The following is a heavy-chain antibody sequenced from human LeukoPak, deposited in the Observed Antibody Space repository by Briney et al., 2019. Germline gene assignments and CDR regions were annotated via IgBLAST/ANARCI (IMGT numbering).Heavy chain of an antibody. D-gene: IGHD1-26*01. CDR2: ISGSGDSI. CDR3: ARDYGESYYFFDY. Sequence: GRSLRLSCVASGFTFNNYAMRWVRQAPGKGLEWVSGISGSGDSINYVDSVKGRFTISRDNSKNTLYLQMNSLRAEDTAVYYCARDYGESYYFFDYWGQGTLVTVSS. V-gene: IGHV3-23*01. CDR1: GFTFNNYA. J-gene: IGHJ4*02.